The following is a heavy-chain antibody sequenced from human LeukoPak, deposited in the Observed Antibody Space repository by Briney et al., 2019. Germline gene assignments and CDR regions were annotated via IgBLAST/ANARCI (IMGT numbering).Heavy chain of an antibody. V-gene: IGHV3-66*02. CDR2: IYSGGST. D-gene: IGHD2-2*01. J-gene: IGHJ6*03. CDR3: AKDSYHCSSSSCPTYFYYMDV. CDR1: GFTVSSNY. Sequence: PGGSLRLSCAASGFTVSSNYMSWVRQAPGKGLERVSVIYSGGSTYYADSVKGQFTISRDNSKNTLYLQMNSLRAEDTAVYYCAKDSYHCSSSSCPTYFYYMDVWGKGTTVTVSS.